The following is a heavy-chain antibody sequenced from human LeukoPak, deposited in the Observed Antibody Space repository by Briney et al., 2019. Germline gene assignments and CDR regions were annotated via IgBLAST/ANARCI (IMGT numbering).Heavy chain of an antibody. D-gene: IGHD5-12*01. CDR1: GGTCDSHA. CDR3: ASAQNNHGYVYYGMDV. Sequence: ASVKVSCKASGGTCDSHAISWVRQAPGQGLEWMGAIIPMFGTANYAQKFQGRVAIIADKSTSTAYMELSSLRSEDTAVYYCASAQNNHGYVYYGMDVWGKGTTVTVSS. V-gene: IGHV1-69*06. CDR2: IIPMFGTA. J-gene: IGHJ6*04.